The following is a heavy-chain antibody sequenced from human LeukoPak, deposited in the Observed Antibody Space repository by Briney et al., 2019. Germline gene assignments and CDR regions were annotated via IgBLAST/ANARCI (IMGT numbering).Heavy chain of an antibody. V-gene: IGHV1-18*01. D-gene: IGHD6-19*01. J-gene: IGHJ4*02. CDR3: VTLRMSSGWYYNY. Sequence: PEASVKVSCKASGYTSTSYGISWVRQAPGQGLEWMGWISAYNGNTNYAQKLQGRVTMTTDTSTSTAYMELRSLRSDDTAVYYCVTLRMSSGWYYNYWGQGTLVTVSS. CDR2: ISAYNGNT. CDR1: GYTSTSYG.